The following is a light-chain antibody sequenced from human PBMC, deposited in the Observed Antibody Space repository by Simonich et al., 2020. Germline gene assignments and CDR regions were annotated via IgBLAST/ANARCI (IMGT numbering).Light chain of an antibody. CDR2: DVI. CDR3: SSYTSSSTLV. Sequence: QSALTPPASVSGSPGQSITISCTGTRRDVGSYNLVSWYQRHPGKAPKLMIYDVINRPSGVANRFSGAKAGNTDSLTISGLQAEDEADYYCSSYTSSSTLVFGGGTKLTVL. J-gene: IGLJ2*01. V-gene: IGLV2-14*02. CDR1: RRDVGSYNL.